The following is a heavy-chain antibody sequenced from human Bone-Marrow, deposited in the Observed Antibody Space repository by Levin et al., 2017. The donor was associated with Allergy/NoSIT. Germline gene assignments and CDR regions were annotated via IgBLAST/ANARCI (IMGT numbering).Heavy chain of an antibody. Sequence: PGGSLRLSCAASGFIFNNAWMNWVRQAPGKGLEWVGRIKGKIDGGTVDYAAPVKGRFTISRDDSGNTLYLQMNSLNTEDTAVYYCTTDIPLVYHDGSGFDYWGQGTLVTVSS. CDR3: TTDIPLVYHDGSGFDY. D-gene: IGHD3-22*01. J-gene: IGHJ4*02. V-gene: IGHV3-15*07. CDR2: IKGKIDGGTV. CDR1: GFIFNNAW.